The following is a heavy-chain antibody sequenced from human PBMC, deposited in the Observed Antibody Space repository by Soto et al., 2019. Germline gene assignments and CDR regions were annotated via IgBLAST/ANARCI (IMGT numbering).Heavy chain of an antibody. J-gene: IGHJ4*02. D-gene: IGHD3-3*01. CDR2: IIPILGIA. V-gene: IGHV1-69*02. CDR1: GGTFSSYT. Sequence: ASVKVSCKASGGTFSSYTISWVRQAPGQGLEWMGRIIPILGIANYAQKFQGRVTITADKSTSTAYMELSSLRSEDTAVYYCARSREYSEGLLYFDYWGQGTLVTVSS. CDR3: ARSREYSEGLLYFDY.